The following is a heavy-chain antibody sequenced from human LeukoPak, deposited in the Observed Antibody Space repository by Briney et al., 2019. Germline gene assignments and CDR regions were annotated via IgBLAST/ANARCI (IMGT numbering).Heavy chain of an antibody. CDR3: ASGYDSSGYYHY. J-gene: IGHJ4*02. CDR1: GGTFSSYA. V-gene: IGHV1-69*05. D-gene: IGHD3-22*01. Sequence: SVKVSCKASGGTFSSYAISWVRQAPGQGLEWMGGNIPIFGTANYAQKFQGRVTITTDESTSTAYMELSSLRSEDTAVYYCASGYDSSGYYHYWGQGTLVTVSS. CDR2: NIPIFGTA.